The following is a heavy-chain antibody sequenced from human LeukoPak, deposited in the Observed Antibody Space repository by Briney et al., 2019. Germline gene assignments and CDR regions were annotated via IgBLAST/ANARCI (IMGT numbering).Heavy chain of an antibody. D-gene: IGHD6-13*01. V-gene: IGHV1-24*01. CDR2: FDPEDGET. CDR3: ATRPAAAEQNFDY. CDR1: GYTLTELS. J-gene: IGHJ4*02. Sequence: ASVTVSCKVSGYTLTELSMHWVRQAPGKGLEWMGGFDPEDGETIYAQEFQGRVTMTEDTSTDTAYMELSSLRSEDTAVYYCATRPAAAEQNFDYWGQGTLVTVSS.